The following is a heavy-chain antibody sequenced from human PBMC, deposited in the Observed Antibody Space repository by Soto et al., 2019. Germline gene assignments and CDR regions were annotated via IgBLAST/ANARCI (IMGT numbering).Heavy chain of an antibody. CDR2: ISGSGGST. V-gene: IGHV3-23*01. CDR1: GFTFSSYS. J-gene: IGHJ4*02. Sequence: GGSLRLSCAASGFTFSSYSMSWVRQAPGKGLEWVSAISGSGGSTYYADSVKGRFTISRDNSKNTLYLQMNSLRAEDTAVYYCAKDPSDILTGYYLKTPPRWGQGTLVTVSS. CDR3: AKDPSDILTGYYLKTPPR. D-gene: IGHD3-9*01.